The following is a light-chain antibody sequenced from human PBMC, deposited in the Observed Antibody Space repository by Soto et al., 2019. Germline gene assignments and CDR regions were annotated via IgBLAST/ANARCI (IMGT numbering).Light chain of an antibody. Sequence: EIVMSQSPDSLAVSLGERATINCRSSQSVLYSFNNKNYLGWYQQKAGQPPKLLIYWASTRESGVPDRFSGSGSGTDFTLTISSVQAEDVAVYYCQHYYSDPPWTFGQGTKVEIK. CDR3: QHYYSDPPWT. V-gene: IGKV4-1*01. J-gene: IGKJ1*01. CDR1: QSVLYSFNNKNY. CDR2: WAS.